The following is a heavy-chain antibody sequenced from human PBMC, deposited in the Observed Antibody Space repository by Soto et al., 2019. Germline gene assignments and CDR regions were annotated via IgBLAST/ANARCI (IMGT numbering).Heavy chain of an antibody. CDR3: ARLRGRYYDFWSGYPGLFDP. V-gene: IGHV5-51*01. Sequence: LKISCKGSGYSFTSYWIGWVRQMPGKGLEWMGIIYPGDSDTRYSPSFQGQVTISADKSISTAYLQWSSLKASDTAMYYCARLRGRYYDFWSGYPGLFDPWGQGTLVTVSS. D-gene: IGHD3-3*01. CDR1: GYSFTSYW. J-gene: IGHJ5*02. CDR2: IYPGDSDT.